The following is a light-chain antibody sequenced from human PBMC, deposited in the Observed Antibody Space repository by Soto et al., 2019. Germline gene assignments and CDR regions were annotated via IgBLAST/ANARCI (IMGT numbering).Light chain of an antibody. V-gene: IGKV1-5*03. CDR1: LSISSW. CDR3: QEYNSDYLYT. CDR2: KAS. J-gene: IGKJ2*01. Sequence: DIQMTQSPSTLSASVGDRVTITCRASLSISSWLAWYQQKPGKAPKLLIYKASTLEGGVPSRFSGSGSGTECTLTISSMQRDDFATEYCQEYNSDYLYTFGQGTKVEVK.